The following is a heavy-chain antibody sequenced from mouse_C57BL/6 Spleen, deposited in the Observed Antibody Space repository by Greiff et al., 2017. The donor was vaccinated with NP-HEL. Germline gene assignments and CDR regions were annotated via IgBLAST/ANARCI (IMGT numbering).Heavy chain of an antibody. CDR3: AVRVTTGAWFAY. D-gene: IGHD2-2*01. Sequence: LVESGAELVKPGASVKMSCKASGYTFTTYPIEWMKQNHGKSLEWIGNFHPYNDDTKYNEKFKGKATLTVEKSSSTVYLELSRLTSDDSAVYYCAVRVTTGAWFAYWGQGTLVTVSA. CDR2: FHPYNDDT. V-gene: IGHV1-47*01. CDR1: GYTFTTYP. J-gene: IGHJ3*01.